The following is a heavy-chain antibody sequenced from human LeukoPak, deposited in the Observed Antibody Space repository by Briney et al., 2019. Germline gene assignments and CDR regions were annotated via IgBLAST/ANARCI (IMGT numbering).Heavy chain of an antibody. V-gene: IGHV3-23*01. CDR3: AKYDCGGGSCYDEVDY. D-gene: IGHD2-15*01. Sequence: PGGSLRLSCAASGFTFSSYAVSWVRQAQGKGLEWVSAISGSGGSTFYADSVKGRFTISRDNSKNTLYLQMNSLRAEDTAVYYCAKYDCGGGSCYDEVDYWGQGTLVTVSS. CDR2: ISGSGGST. J-gene: IGHJ4*02. CDR1: GFTFSSYA.